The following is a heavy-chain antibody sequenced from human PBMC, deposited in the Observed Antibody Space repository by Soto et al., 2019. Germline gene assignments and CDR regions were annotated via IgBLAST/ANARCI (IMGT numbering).Heavy chain of an antibody. V-gene: IGHV1-69*13. Sequence: SVKVSCKASAGTFSSYAISWVRQAPGQGLEWMGGIIPIFGTANYAQKFQGRVTITADESTSTAYMELSSLRSEDTAVYYCAREGGGGCLKCIVVRDQGPTVTGSS. CDR1: AGTFSSYA. CDR3: AREGGGGCLKCIVV. CDR2: IIPIFGTA. D-gene: IGHD2-8*02. J-gene: IGHJ6*02.